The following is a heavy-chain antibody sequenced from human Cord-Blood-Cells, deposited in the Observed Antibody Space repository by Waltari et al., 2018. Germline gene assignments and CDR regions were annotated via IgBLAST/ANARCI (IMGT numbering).Heavy chain of an antibody. CDR3: ARGDRVDYYYMDV. CDR1: FTFSSYG. D-gene: IGHD3-10*01. J-gene: IGHJ6*03. CDR2: IWYDGSNK. Sequence: FTFSSYGMHWVRQAPGKGLEWVAVIWYDGSNKYYADSVKGRFTISRDNSKNTLYLQMNSLRAEDTAVYYCARGDRVDYYYMDVWGKGTTVTVSS. V-gene: IGHV3-33*01.